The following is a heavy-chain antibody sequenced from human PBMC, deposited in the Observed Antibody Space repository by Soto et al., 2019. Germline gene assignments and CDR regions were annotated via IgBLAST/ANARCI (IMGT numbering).Heavy chain of an antibody. CDR3: ARAIVDTAMATDYYYYYGMDV. J-gene: IGHJ6*02. Sequence: PSQTLSLTCAISGESVSSNSAAWNWIRQSPSRGLEWLGRTYYRSKWYNDYAVSVKSRITINPDTSKNQFSLQLNSVTPEDTAVYYCARAIVDTAMATDYYYYYGMDVWGQGTTVTVSS. CDR1: GESVSSNSAA. V-gene: IGHV6-1*01. D-gene: IGHD5-18*01. CDR2: TYYRSKWYN.